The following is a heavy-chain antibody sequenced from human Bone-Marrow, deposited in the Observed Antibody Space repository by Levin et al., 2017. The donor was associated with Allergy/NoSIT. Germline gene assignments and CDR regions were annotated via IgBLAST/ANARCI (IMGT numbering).Heavy chain of an antibody. CDR2: IYYSGST. J-gene: IGHJ5*02. CDR1: GGSISSSNYY. CDR3: ARSTTTGLPIDP. V-gene: IGHV4-39*01. Sequence: SQTLSLTCTVSGGSISSSNYYLGWIRQPPGTGLEWIGTIYYSGSTYYNPSLKSRVTISVDTSKNQFSLKLSSVTAADTAVYYCARSTTTGLPIDPWGQGTLVTVSS. D-gene: IGHD4-11*01.